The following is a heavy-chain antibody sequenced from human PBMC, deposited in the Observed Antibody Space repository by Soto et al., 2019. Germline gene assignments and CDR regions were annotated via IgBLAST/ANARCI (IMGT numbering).Heavy chain of an antibody. CDR3: ARDPGMVRGVVVFDN. CDR1: GFTFNTYG. D-gene: IGHD3-10*01. CDR2: ISSSSTTI. J-gene: IGHJ4*02. Sequence: GGSLRLSCAASGFTFNTYGMNWLRQAPGKGLEWVSYISSSSTTIYYADSVKGRFTISRDNAKYSLYLQINSLRAEDTGLYYCARDPGMVRGVVVFDNWGQGTLVTVSS. V-gene: IGHV3-48*01.